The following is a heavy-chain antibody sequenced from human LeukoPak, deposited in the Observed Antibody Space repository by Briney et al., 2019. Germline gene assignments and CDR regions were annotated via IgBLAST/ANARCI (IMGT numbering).Heavy chain of an antibody. CDR2: IKSKTDGGTT. D-gene: IGHD1-26*01. CDR3: TTARYGGFDY. CDR1: GFTFSSYG. V-gene: IGHV3-15*01. J-gene: IGHJ4*02. Sequence: GGSLRLSCAASGFTFSSYGMHWVRQAPGKGLEWVGRIKSKTDGGTTDYAAPAKGRFTISRDDSKNTLYLQMNSLKTEDTAVYYCTTARYGGFDYWGQGTLVTVSS.